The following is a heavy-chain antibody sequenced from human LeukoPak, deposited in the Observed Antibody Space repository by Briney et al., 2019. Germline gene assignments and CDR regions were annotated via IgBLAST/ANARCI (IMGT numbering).Heavy chain of an antibody. J-gene: IGHJ5*02. CDR2: ISYDGSNK. Sequence: GGSLRLSCAASGFTFSSYGMHWVRQAPGKGLEWVAVISYDGSNKYYADSVKGRFTISRDNSKNTLYLQMNSLRAEDTAVYYCARDRSSSSWYWFDPWGQGTLVTVSS. D-gene: IGHD6-13*01. CDR3: ARDRSSSSWYWFDP. V-gene: IGHV3-30*03. CDR1: GFTFSSYG.